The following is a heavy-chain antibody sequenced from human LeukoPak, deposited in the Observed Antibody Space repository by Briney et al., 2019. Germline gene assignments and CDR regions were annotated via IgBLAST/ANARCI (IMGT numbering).Heavy chain of an antibody. Sequence: GGSLRLSCAASGFTFSSYAMSWVRQAPGKGLEWVSAISGSGGSTYYADSVKGRFTISRDNSKNTLYLQMNSLRAEDMAVYYCATPPPVGYYYYGMDVWGQGTTVTVSS. J-gene: IGHJ6*02. D-gene: IGHD2-15*01. CDR3: ATPPPVGYYYYGMDV. CDR2: ISGSGGST. CDR1: GFTFSSYA. V-gene: IGHV3-23*01.